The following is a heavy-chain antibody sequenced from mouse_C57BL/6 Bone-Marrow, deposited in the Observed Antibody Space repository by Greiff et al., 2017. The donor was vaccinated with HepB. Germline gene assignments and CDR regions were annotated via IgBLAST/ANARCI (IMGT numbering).Heavy chain of an antibody. CDR2: ISSGSSTI. Sequence: EVKLMESGGGLVKPGGSLKLSCAASGFTFSDYGMHWVRQAPEKGLEWVAYISSGSSTIYYADTVKGRFTISRDNAKNTLFLQMTSLRSEDTAMYYCARGNYGDWYFDVWGTGTTVTVSS. D-gene: IGHD2-1*01. V-gene: IGHV5-17*01. CDR3: ARGNYGDWYFDV. J-gene: IGHJ1*03. CDR1: GFTFSDYG.